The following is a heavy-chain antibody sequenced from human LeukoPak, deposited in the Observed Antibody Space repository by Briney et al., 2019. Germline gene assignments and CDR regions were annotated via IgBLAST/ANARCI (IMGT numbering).Heavy chain of an antibody. CDR1: GGTFSSYA. CDR3: ARDGVYCSSTSCPPGY. CDR2: IIPIFGIA. J-gene: IGHJ4*02. Sequence: SVKVSCKASGGTFSSYAISWVRQAPGQGLEWMGGIIPIFGIANYAQKFQGRVTITADKSTSTAYMELSSLRSEDTAVYYFARDGVYCSSTSCPPGYWGQGTLVTVSS. V-gene: IGHV1-69*17. D-gene: IGHD2-2*01.